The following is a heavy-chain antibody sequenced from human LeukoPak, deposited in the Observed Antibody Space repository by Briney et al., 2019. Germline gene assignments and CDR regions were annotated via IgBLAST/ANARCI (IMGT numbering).Heavy chain of an antibody. V-gene: IGHV4-59*01. CDR3: ARLTGYSSESWFDP. CDR1: GDSMSDYF. D-gene: IGHD3-9*01. Sequence: SETLSLTCTVSGDSMSDYFWTWIRQPPGKGLEWIGYIYYSGSTNYNPSLKSRVTISVHTSKNQFSLKLSSVTAADTAVYYCARLTGYSSESWFDPWGQGTLVTVSS. CDR2: IYYSGST. J-gene: IGHJ5*02.